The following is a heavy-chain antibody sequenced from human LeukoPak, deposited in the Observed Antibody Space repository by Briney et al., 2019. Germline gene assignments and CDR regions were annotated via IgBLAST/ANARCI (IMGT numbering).Heavy chain of an antibody. D-gene: IGHD1-26*01. CDR2: IYTSGST. J-gene: IGHJ4*02. CDR3: AADYSGNYHVEFDF. Sequence: SETLSLTCTVSGGSISSGSYYWSWIRQPAGEGLEWIGRIYTSGSTNYSPSLKSRVTISVDTSKNQFSLKLSSVTAADTAVYYCAADYSGNYHVEFDFWGQGTLVTVSS. V-gene: IGHV4-61*02. CDR1: GGSISSGSYY.